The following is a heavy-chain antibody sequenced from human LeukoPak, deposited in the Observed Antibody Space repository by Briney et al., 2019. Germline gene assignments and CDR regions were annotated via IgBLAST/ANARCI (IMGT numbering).Heavy chain of an antibody. V-gene: IGHV3-23*01. Sequence: PGGSLRLSCAASGFTFSSYWMSWVRQAPGKGLEWVSATSGSGGSTYYADSVKGRFTISRDNSKNTLYLQMNSLRAEDTAVYYCAKDAYYYDSSGWDIWGQGTMVTVSS. J-gene: IGHJ3*02. CDR1: GFTFSSYW. D-gene: IGHD3-22*01. CDR2: TSGSGGST. CDR3: AKDAYYYDSSGWDI.